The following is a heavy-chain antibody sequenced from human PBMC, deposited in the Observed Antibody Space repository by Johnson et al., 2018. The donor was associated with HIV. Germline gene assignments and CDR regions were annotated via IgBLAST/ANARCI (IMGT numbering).Heavy chain of an antibody. CDR3: AKDKFMFLDNPVDAFDV. Sequence: VQLVESGGGLVKPGGSLRLSCEASGFRFSDYYMSWIRQAPGKGLEWVSVLYSGGNTYYADSVRGRFTISRDNSKNTLYLHMNSLRPDDTGVYYCAKDKFMFLDNPVDAFDVWGQGTMVTFSS. V-gene: IGHV3-66*01. J-gene: IGHJ3*01. CDR1: GFRFSDYY. CDR2: LYSGGNT. D-gene: IGHD3/OR15-3a*01.